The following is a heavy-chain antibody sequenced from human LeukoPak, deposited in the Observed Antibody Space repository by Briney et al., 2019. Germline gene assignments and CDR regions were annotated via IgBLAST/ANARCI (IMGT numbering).Heavy chain of an antibody. CDR3: ARDASPGYFDL. CDR1: GFTFSSYL. V-gene: IGHV3-74*01. Sequence: GGSLRLSCAVSGFTFSSYLMHWVRQGPGKGLAWVSRITSDGSATDYADSVKGRFTISRDNAKNTLYLHMGSLRAEDTAVYYCARDASPGYFDLWGRGTLVTVSS. D-gene: IGHD2-15*01. J-gene: IGHJ2*01. CDR2: ITSDGSAT.